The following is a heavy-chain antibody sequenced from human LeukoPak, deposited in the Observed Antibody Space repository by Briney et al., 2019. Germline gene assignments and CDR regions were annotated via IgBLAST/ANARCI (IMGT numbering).Heavy chain of an antibody. Sequence: GGSLRLSCAASGFTFSDYYMSWIRQAPGKGLEWVSHISGSSSDTKYADSVKGRFTISRDNAENSLYLQMNSLRAEDTAVYYCARVGRSHDAFDIWGQGTMVTVSS. CDR3: ARVGRSHDAFDI. D-gene: IGHD3-16*01. CDR2: ISGSSSDT. V-gene: IGHV3-11*05. CDR1: GFTFSDYY. J-gene: IGHJ3*02.